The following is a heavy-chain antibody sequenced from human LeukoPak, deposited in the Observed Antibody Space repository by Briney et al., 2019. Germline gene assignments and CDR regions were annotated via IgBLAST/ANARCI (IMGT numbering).Heavy chain of an antibody. D-gene: IGHD2-2*01. CDR1: GFTFDDYG. CDR3: AKDDLGYHRGMDV. J-gene: IGHJ6*02. V-gene: IGHV3-20*04. CDR2: INWNGGST. Sequence: GGSLRLSCAASGFTFDDYGMSWVRQAPGKGLEWVSGINWNGGSTGYADSVKGRFTISRDNSKNTLYLQMNSLRAEDTAVYYCAKDDLGYHRGMDVWGQGTTVTVSS.